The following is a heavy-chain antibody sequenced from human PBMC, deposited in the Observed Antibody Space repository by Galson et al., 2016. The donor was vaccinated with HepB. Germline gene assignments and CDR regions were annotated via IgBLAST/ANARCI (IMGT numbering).Heavy chain of an antibody. CDR2: IYYDGSNK. D-gene: IGHD4-17*01. CDR3: ARLMTRLTGPETDY. Sequence: SLRLSCAASGFSFSSYGMHWVRQAPGKGLEWVAVIYYDGSNKYYADSVKGRFTISRDYSKNTLYLQMNSLRAEDTAVYYCARLMTRLTGPETDYWGRGTLVTVSS. V-gene: IGHV3-33*01. CDR1: GFSFSSYG. J-gene: IGHJ4*02.